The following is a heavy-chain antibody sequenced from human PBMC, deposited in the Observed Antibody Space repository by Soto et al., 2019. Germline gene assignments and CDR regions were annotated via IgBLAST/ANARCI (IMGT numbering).Heavy chain of an antibody. CDR2: IWYDGSNK. D-gene: IGHD2-21*01. CDR1: GFNCINLG. CDR3: ARDTQIAILDY. V-gene: IGHV3-33*01. J-gene: IGHJ4*02. Sequence: AVGFNCINLGRHWVRQAPGKGLEWVAVIWYDGSNKYYADSVKGRFTISRDNSKNTLYLQMNSLRAEDTAVYYCARDTQIAILDYWGQGTLVTVSS.